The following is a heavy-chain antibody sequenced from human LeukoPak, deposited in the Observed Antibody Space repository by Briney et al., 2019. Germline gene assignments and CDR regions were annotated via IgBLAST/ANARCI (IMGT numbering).Heavy chain of an antibody. J-gene: IGHJ3*02. Sequence: AASVKVSCKASGGTFSSYAISWVRQAPGQGLEWMGGIIPIFGTANYAQKFQGRVTITADKSTSTAYMELSSLRSEDTAVYYCARAVTDAFDIWGQGTMVTVSS. V-gene: IGHV1-69*06. D-gene: IGHD4-17*01. CDR1: GGTFSSYA. CDR2: IIPIFGTA. CDR3: ARAVTDAFDI.